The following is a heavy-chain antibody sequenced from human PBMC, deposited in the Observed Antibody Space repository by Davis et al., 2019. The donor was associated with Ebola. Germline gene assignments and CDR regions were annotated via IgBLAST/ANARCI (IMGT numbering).Heavy chain of an antibody. Sequence: GSLRLSCTVSGGSISSYYWSWIRQPPGKGLEWIGYIYYSGSTNYNPSLKSRVTISVDTSKNQFSLKLSSVTAADTAVYYCARLEVTEGLDYWGQGTLVTVSS. CDR3: ARLEVTEGLDY. V-gene: IGHV4-59*08. CDR1: GGSISSYY. CDR2: IYYSGST. J-gene: IGHJ4*02. D-gene: IGHD2-21*02.